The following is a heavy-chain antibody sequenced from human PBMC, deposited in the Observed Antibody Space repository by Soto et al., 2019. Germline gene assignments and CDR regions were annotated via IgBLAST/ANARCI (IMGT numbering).Heavy chain of an antibody. CDR3: ARLHDYGDDEGAFDI. CDR1: GFSLSTSGVG. V-gene: IGHV2-5*02. D-gene: IGHD4-17*01. J-gene: IGHJ3*02. CDR2: IYWVDDK. Sequence: QITLKESGPTLVKPTQTLTLTCTFSGFSLSTSGVGVGWIRQPPGKALEWLALIYWVDDKRHSPSLKSRRTIXXDXTXNKVVLTMTNMDPVDTATYYCARLHDYGDDEGAFDIWGQGTMVTVSS.